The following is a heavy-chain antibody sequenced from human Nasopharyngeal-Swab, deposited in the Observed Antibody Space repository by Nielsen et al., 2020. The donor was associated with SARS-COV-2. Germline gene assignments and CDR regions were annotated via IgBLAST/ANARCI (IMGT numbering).Heavy chain of an antibody. D-gene: IGHD3-22*01. V-gene: IGHV3-23*01. CDR1: GFTFSSYA. CDR2: ISGSGGST. CDR3: AKQVIVVVNHPYNDY. J-gene: IGHJ4*02. Sequence: GESLKISCAASGFTFSSYAMSWVRQAPGKGLEWVSAISGSGGSTYYADSVKGRFTISRDNSKNTLYLQMSSLRAEDTAVYYCAKQVIVVVNHPYNDYWGQGTLVTVSS.